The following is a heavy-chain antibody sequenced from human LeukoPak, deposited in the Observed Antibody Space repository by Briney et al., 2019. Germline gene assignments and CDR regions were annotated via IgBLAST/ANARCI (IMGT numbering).Heavy chain of an antibody. CDR3: ARGRGSSWYYFDS. Sequence: YYWGWIRQPPGKGLEYFASIDSSGNAYYNPSLQSRVTISADTSKNQFSLNLSSVTAADTAVYYCARGRGSSWYYFDSWGQGTLVTVSS. D-gene: IGHD6-13*01. J-gene: IGHJ4*02. V-gene: IGHV4-39*07. CDR1: YY. CDR2: IDSSGNA.